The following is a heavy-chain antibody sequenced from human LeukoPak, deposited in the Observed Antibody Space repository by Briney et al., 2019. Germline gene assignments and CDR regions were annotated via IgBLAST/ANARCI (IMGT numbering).Heavy chain of an antibody. D-gene: IGHD3-3*01. J-gene: IGHJ4*02. CDR1: GITFSSYA. CDR2: ISGSDGTT. CDR3: AKENTIFGVVTRFDY. Sequence: PGGSLRLSCAASGITFSSYAMSWVRQAPGKGLEWVSTISGSDGTTYYADSVKGRFTISRDNSKNTLYLQMSSLRAEDTAVYYCAKENTIFGVVTRFDYWGQGTLLAVSS. V-gene: IGHV3-23*01.